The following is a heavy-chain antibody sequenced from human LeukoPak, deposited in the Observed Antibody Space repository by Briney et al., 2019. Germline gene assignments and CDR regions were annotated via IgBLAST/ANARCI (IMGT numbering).Heavy chain of an antibody. Sequence: PSETLSLTCTVSGGSISSYYWSWIRQPAGKGLEWIGRIYTSGSTNYNPSLKSRVTMSVDTSKNQFSLKLSSVTAADTAVYYCARVVLGVVVTGAHYYYYYMDVWGKGTTVTVSS. CDR3: ARVVLGVVVTGAHYYYYYMDV. CDR2: IYTSGST. CDR1: GGSISSYY. V-gene: IGHV4-4*07. J-gene: IGHJ6*03. D-gene: IGHD2-2*01.